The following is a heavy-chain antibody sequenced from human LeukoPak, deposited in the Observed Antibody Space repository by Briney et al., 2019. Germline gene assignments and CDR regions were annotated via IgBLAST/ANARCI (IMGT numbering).Heavy chain of an antibody. CDR3: ARGAPYCSGGNCMYYFDY. CDR1: GFTFSSYA. V-gene: IGHV3-30*04. J-gene: IGHJ4*02. CDR2: ISYDGSNK. D-gene: IGHD2-15*01. Sequence: PGRSLRLSCAASGFTFSSYAMHWVRQAPGKGLEWVAVISYDGSNKYYADSVKGRFTISRDNSKNTLYLQMNSLRAEDTAVYYCARGAPYCSGGNCMYYFDYWGQGTLVTVSS.